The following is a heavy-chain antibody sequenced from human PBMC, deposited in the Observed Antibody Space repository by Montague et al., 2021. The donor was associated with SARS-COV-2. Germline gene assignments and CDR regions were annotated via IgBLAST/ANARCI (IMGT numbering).Heavy chain of an antibody. CDR3: ARLKRYFDSSGSPSAFDF. CDR2: IYYTGNT. V-gene: IGHV4-39*02. J-gene: IGHJ3*01. Sequence: SETLSLTCTVSGGSITNNIDYWARIRQPPGKGLVWIGSIYYTGNTYYNPSLKSRVTISVVTSKNHFTLKLSSVTAAETAVYYCARLKRYFDSSGSPSAFDFWGQGTKVTVSS. D-gene: IGHD3-22*01. CDR1: GGSITNNIDY.